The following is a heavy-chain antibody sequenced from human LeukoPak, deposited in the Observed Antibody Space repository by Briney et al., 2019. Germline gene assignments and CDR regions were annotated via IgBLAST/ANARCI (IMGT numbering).Heavy chain of an antibody. CDR1: GFTFSSYA. V-gene: IGHV3-30*04. D-gene: IGHD4-17*01. Sequence: PGRSLRLSCAASGFTFSSYAMHWVRQAPGKGLEWAAVISYDGSNKYYADSVKGRFTISRDNSKNTLYLQMNSLRAEDTAVYYCARQGSGDYGDYVFGFFDYWGQGTPVTVSS. J-gene: IGHJ4*02. CDR2: ISYDGSNK. CDR3: ARQGSGDYGDYVFGFFDY.